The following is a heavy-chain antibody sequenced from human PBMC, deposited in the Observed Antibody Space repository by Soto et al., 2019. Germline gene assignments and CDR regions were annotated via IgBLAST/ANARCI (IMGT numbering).Heavy chain of an antibody. V-gene: IGHV4-4*02. Sequence: QVQLQESGPGLVKPSGTLSLTCAVSSGSISSSNWWSWVRHPPGKGLEWIGEIYHSGSNNYNPSLKSRFTITVDTSKNKFSLKLSSVTAADTAVDYCARTDYRGMLVRNFGFDPWGQGTLVTVSS. CDR3: ARTDYRGMLVRNFGFDP. D-gene: IGHD2-15*01. CDR2: IYHSGSN. CDR1: SGSISSSNW. J-gene: IGHJ5*02.